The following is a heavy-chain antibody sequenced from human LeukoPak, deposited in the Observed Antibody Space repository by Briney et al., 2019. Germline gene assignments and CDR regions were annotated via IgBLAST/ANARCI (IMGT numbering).Heavy chain of an antibody. J-gene: IGHJ4*02. Sequence: GGSLRLSCAASGFTFRDYYMSWIRQAPGKGLEWVSIIYSSGSTYYADSVKGRFTISRDISKNTLYLQLNSLRVEDTAMYYCARDRYPAAREFDYWGQGTLVTVSS. CDR2: IYSSGST. V-gene: IGHV3-66*01. D-gene: IGHD2-2*01. CDR3: ARDRYPAAREFDY. CDR1: GFTFRDYY.